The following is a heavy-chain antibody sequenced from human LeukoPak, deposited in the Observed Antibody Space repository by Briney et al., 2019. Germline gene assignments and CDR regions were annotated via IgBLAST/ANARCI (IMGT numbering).Heavy chain of an antibody. CDR2: ISSSSSYI. D-gene: IGHD5-18*01. V-gene: IGHV3-21*01. CDR1: GFTFSSYS. J-gene: IGHJ4*02. CDR3: ARDLSPSSYTATATGY. Sequence: GGSLRLSCAASGFTFSSYSMNWVRQAPGKGLEWVSSISSSSSYIYYADSVKGRFTISRDNAKNSLYLQMNSLRAEDTAVYYCARDLSPSSYTATATGYWGQGTLVTVSS.